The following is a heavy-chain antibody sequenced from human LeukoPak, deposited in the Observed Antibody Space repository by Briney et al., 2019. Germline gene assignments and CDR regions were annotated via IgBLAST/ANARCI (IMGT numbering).Heavy chain of an antibody. CDR3: ARVYCSGDNCYSFDY. Sequence: SETLSLTCTVSGGSISSGGYYWSWIRQHPGKGLEWIGYIYYSGSTYYNPSLKSRVTISVDTSKNQFSLKLSSVTAADTAVYYCARVYCSGDNCYSFDYWGQGTLVTVSS. J-gene: IGHJ4*02. D-gene: IGHD2-15*01. CDR1: GGSISSGGYY. V-gene: IGHV4-31*03. CDR2: IYYSGST.